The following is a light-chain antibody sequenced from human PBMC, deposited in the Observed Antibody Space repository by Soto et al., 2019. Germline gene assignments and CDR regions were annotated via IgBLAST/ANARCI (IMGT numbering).Light chain of an antibody. CDR3: QQSFSAPRT. CDR2: SAS. CDR1: ETIIDY. V-gene: IGKV1-39*01. J-gene: IGKJ2*01. Sequence: DIQMSPSPSSLSASVGDSVTITCRASETIIDYLNWYQQQPGEAPKLLIFSASSLHSRVQSRFRGSGSGTHFTLTISSLQPEDFAPYFCQQSFSAPRTFGQGTKLQAK.